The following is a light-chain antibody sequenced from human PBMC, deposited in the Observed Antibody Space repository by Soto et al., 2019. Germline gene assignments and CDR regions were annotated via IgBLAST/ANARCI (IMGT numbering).Light chain of an antibody. V-gene: IGLV2-14*03. J-gene: IGLJ2*01. CDR3: CSYTGSNTLV. CDR1: SSDVGSYNF. Sequence: QSALTQPASVSGSPGQSITISCTGTSSDVGSYNFVSWYQQHPGKAPKLMIYDVTNRPSGVSSRFSGSKSGNTASLAISGLRAEDEADYHCCSYTGSNTLVFGGGTKLTVL. CDR2: DVT.